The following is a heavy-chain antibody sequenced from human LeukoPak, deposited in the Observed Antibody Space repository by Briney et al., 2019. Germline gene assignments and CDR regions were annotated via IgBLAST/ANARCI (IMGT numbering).Heavy chain of an antibody. CDR2: IYTSGST. Sequence: PPQTLSLTCTVSGGSISSYYWSWIPQPAGKGLEWIGRIYTSGSTNYNPALKSRVTMSVDTSKNQFSLKLSSVTAADTAVYYCAREQWLVLGPYYFDYWGQGTLVTVSS. D-gene: IGHD6-19*01. J-gene: IGHJ4*02. CDR1: GGSISSYY. CDR3: AREQWLVLGPYYFDY. V-gene: IGHV4-4*07.